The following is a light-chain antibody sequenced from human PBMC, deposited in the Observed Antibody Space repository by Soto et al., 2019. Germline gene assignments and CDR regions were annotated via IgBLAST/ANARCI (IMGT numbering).Light chain of an antibody. V-gene: IGLV1-40*01. CDR2: GNS. J-gene: IGLJ1*01. Sequence: QSVLTQPPSVSGAPGQRVTISCTGSSSNIGAGYDVHWYQQVPGTAPKLLIYGNSNRPSGVPDRFSGSKSGTSASLAITGIQAEDEADYYCQSYDNSRSGFYVFGAGTKLTVL. CDR3: QSYDNSRSGFYV. CDR1: SSNIGAGYD.